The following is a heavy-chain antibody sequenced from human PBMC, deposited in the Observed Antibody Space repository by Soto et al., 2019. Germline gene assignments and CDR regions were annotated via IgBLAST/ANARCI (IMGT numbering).Heavy chain of an antibody. Sequence: GESLKISCEVSGYIFANYWIGWVRQMPGKGLEWMAIVFPGNSDTIYSPFFRGQVTISADKSISTAYLQWNSLQASDTARYYCARHNVYAMDVWGQGTTVTVSS. V-gene: IGHV5-51*01. CDR2: VFPGNSDT. CDR1: GYIFANYW. J-gene: IGHJ6*02. CDR3: ARHNVYAMDV.